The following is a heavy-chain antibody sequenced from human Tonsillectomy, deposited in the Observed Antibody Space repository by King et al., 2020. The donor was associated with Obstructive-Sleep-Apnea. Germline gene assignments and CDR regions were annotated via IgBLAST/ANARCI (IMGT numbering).Heavy chain of an antibody. D-gene: IGHD3-10*01. Sequence: VQLVESGGGLVKPGGSLRLSCEAAGFAFSKKWRGWGRPAPGKGVEWIGRLKSKNYGGTIEYAATVEGRFIISRDDSESTGYLQMNSLKTEDTAVYYCTTDPRDWGQGTLVTVSA. CDR1: GFAFSKKW. J-gene: IGHJ4*02. V-gene: IGHV3-15*01. CDR3: TTDPRD. CDR2: LKSKNYGGTI.